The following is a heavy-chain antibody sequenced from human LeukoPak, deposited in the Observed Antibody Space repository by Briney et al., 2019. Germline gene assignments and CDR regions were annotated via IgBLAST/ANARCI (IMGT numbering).Heavy chain of an antibody. V-gene: IGHV3-48*03. CDR2: ISSSGSTI. Sequence: PGGSLRLSCAASGFTFSSYEMNWVRQAPGKGLEWVSYISSSGSTIYYADSVKGRFTISRDNAKKSLYLQMNSLRAEDTAVYYCARLSRYCSSTSCLNWFDPWGQGTLVTVSS. CDR3: ARLSRYCSSTSCLNWFDP. J-gene: IGHJ5*02. CDR1: GFTFSSYE. D-gene: IGHD2-2*01.